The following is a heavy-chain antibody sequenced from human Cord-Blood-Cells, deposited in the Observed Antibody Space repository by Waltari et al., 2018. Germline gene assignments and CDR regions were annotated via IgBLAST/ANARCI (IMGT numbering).Heavy chain of an antibody. CDR2: ICGGCST. Sequence: EVQLVESGGGLIQPGGSLRLSCAASGFTVSSNYMSWVRQAPGKGVEWVAVICGGCSTAYADSVKVRFTISRDNAKNPLYLQMNSRIAEDTAVYYCARGKSGSYYSAEYFQHWGQGTLVTVSS. CDR3: ARGKSGSYYSAEYFQH. D-gene: IGHD3-10*01. J-gene: IGHJ1*01. CDR1: GFTVSSNY. V-gene: IGHV3-53*01.